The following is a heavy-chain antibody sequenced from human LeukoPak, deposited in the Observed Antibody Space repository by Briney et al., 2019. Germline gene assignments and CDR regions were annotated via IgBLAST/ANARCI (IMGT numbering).Heavy chain of an antibody. J-gene: IGHJ4*02. V-gene: IGHV4-31*03. CDR1: GGSISSGGYY. CDR3: ARQVRRPMTDYFDY. D-gene: IGHD2-21*01. CDR2: IYYSGST. Sequence: PSETLSLTCTVSGGSISSGGYYWSWIRQHPGKGLEWIGYIYYSGSTYYNPSLKSRVTISVDTSKNQFSLKLSSVTAADTVVYYCARQVRRPMTDYFDYWGQGTLVTVSS.